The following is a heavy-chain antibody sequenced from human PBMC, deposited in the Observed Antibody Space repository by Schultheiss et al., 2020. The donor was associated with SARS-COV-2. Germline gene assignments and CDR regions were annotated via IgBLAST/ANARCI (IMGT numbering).Heavy chain of an antibody. D-gene: IGHD6-13*01. CDR3: ARGSSHTRIAAAESDFDY. CDR2: IISSGTI. V-gene: IGHV3-21*01. CDR1: GFTFSSYS. Sequence: GGSLRLSCAASGFTFSSYSMNWVRQAPGKGLEWVSSIISSGTIYYADSVKGRFTISRDNAKNSLYLQMNSLRAEDTAVYYCARGSSHTRIAAAESDFDYWGQGTLVTVSS. J-gene: IGHJ4*02.